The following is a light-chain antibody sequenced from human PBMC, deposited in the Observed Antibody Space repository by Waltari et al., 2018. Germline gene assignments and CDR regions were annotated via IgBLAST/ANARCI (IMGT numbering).Light chain of an antibody. CDR2: NVS. J-gene: IGLJ3*02. CDR3: CSYAGSTTSVV. V-gene: IGLV2-23*02. CDR1: SSAVGGYKY. Sequence: QSALTQPASVSGSPGQSITISCPGTSSAVGGYKYVSWYQQHPGKAPKLMIYNVSKRPSGVSNRFSGSKSGNTASLTISGLQAEDEADYYCCSYAGSTTSVVFGGGTKVTVL.